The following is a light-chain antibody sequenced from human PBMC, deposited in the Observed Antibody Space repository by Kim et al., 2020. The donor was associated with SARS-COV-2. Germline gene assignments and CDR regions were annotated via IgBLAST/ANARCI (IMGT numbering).Light chain of an antibody. J-gene: IGLJ3*02. Sequence: KTVTTSCTRSSGSIANKYVQWYQQRPGSAPTTVIYDDNQRPSGVPDRFSGAIDSPSNSASLTISGRKTEDEADYYCQSYDSSNQVFGGGTQLTVL. CDR3: QSYDSSNQV. V-gene: IGLV6-57*03. CDR2: DDN. CDR1: SGSIANKY.